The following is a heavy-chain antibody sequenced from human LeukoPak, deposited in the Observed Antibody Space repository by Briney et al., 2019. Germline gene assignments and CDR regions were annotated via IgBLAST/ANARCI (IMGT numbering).Heavy chain of an antibody. V-gene: IGHV3-74*01. Sequence: GGSLRLSCAASGFTFSNYWMHWVRQTPGEGLVCVSLIKGDGSSTTYADSVKGRFTISRDNAKNTVYLQMNSPRAEDTAVYYCARGNYHAMDVWGQGTTVTVSS. CDR2: IKGDGSST. J-gene: IGHJ6*02. CDR1: GFTFSNYW. CDR3: ARGNYHAMDV.